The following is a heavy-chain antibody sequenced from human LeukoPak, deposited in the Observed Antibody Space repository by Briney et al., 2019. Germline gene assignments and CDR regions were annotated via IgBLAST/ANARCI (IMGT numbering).Heavy chain of an antibody. Sequence: SETLSLTCTVSGGSMTNSTCYWGWIRQPAGKRLEWIGRFYTSGSTNYNPSLKSRVTISVDTSKNQFSLKLSSVAAADTAVYYCARDHTGYWFDPWGQGTLVTVSS. CDR1: GGSMTNSTCY. V-gene: IGHV4-61*02. CDR3: ARDHTGYWFDP. J-gene: IGHJ5*02. CDR2: FYTSGST.